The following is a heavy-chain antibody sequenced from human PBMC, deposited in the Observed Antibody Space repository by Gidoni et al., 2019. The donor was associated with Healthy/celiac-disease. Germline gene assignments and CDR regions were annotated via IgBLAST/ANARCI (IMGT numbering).Heavy chain of an antibody. D-gene: IGHD1-26*01. Sequence: VHLLESGGVLVQPVVSLRLSCTASGFPFSSYAMSWVRQAPGKGLEWVSAISGSGGSTYYADSVKGRFNISRENSKNTLYLQRNSLRAEDTAVYYCAKDGKWELPLAFALDYWGQGTLVTVSS. V-gene: IGHV3-23*01. CDR3: AKDGKWELPLAFALDY. CDR1: GFPFSSYA. J-gene: IGHJ4*02. CDR2: ISGSGGST.